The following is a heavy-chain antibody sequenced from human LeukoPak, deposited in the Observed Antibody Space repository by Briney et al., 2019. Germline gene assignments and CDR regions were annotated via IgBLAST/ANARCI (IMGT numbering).Heavy chain of an antibody. D-gene: IGHD6-19*01. CDR3: ARGEQWLVRY. CDR2: IDPNSGAA. J-gene: IGHJ4*02. CDR1: GYTFTSYD. Sequence: ASVKVSCKASGYTFTSYDINWVRQAPGQGLEWMGWIDPNSGAANYEKRFQGRVTMTRDISINTVYLEVRSDDTAVYYCARGEQWLVRYWGQGTLVIVSS. V-gene: IGHV1-2*02.